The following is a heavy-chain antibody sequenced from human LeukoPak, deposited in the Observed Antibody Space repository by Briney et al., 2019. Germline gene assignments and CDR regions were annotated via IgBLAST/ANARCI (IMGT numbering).Heavy chain of an antibody. CDR3: ASSTTKGPYYYYGMDV. V-gene: IGHV3-7*01. CDR2: IKQDGSEK. CDR1: GFTFSSYW. D-gene: IGHD4-11*01. Sequence: GGSLRLSCAAPGFTFSSYWMSWVRQAPGKGLEWVANIKQDGSEKYYVDSVKGRFTISRDNAKNSLYLQMNSLRAEDTAVYYCASSTTKGPYYYYGMDVWGQGTTVTVSS. J-gene: IGHJ6*02.